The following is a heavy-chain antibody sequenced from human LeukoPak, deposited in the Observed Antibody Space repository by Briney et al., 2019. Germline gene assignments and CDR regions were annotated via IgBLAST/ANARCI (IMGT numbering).Heavy chain of an antibody. CDR1: GGSISSGDYY. V-gene: IGHV4-30-4*01. D-gene: IGHD5-18*01. Sequence: PSETLSLTCTVSGGSISSGDYYWSWIRQPPGKGLEWIGYIYYSGSTYYNPSLKSRVTISVDTSKNQFSLKLSSVTAADTAVYYCARVGRMVKGAFDIWGQGTMVTVSS. CDR2: IYYSGST. J-gene: IGHJ3*02. CDR3: ARVGRMVKGAFDI.